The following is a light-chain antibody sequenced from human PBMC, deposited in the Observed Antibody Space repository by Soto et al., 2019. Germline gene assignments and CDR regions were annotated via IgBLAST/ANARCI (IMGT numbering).Light chain of an antibody. J-gene: IGKJ1*01. Sequence: ENVLTQSPYTLSLSTGERATLSCRAGQVVSSSYLAWYQQKPGQAPRLLIYGASSRATGIPDRFSGSGSGTDFTLTISRLEPEDFAVYYCQQYGSSYLQLRTFGQGTKVDIK. V-gene: IGKV3-20*01. CDR3: QQYGSSYLQLRT. CDR2: GAS. CDR1: QVVSSSY.